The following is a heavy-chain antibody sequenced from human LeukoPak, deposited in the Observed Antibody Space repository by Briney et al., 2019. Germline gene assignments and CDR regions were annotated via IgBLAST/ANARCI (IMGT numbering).Heavy chain of an antibody. V-gene: IGHV3-53*01. CDR3: ASGDLGARKYYSDPFHY. CDR1: GFTVSSNY. D-gene: IGHD3-10*01. CDR2: LYSAGST. J-gene: IGHJ4*02. Sequence: PGGSLRLSCAVSGFTVSSNYVSWVRQAPGKGLEWVSILYSAGSTYYADSVRGRFTISRDSSKNTVCLQMNSLRAEDTAIYYCASGDLGARKYYSDPFHYWGQGTLVTVSS.